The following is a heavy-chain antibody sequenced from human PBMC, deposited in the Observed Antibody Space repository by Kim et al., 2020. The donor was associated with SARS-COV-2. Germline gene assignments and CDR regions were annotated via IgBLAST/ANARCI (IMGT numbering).Heavy chain of an antibody. J-gene: IGHJ6*03. CDR3: ARQSSNTCPCYYMDV. D-gene: IGHD2-2*01. Sequence: GGSLRLSCAASGFSFSTSWMYWVRHAPGKGLVWVSRISRDGSSTNYADSVKGRFTISRDNANNTLYLQMNSLRAEDTAVYYCARQSSNTCPCYYMDVWGKGTTVTVSS. V-gene: IGHV3-74*01. CDR2: ISRDGSST. CDR1: GFSFSTSW.